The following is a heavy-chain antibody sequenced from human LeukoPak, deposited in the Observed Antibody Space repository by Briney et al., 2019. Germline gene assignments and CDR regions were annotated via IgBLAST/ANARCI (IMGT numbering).Heavy chain of an antibody. CDR1: GGSISSGADY. J-gene: IGHJ6*02. CDR3: ARGRGSGIRYYYYYYGMDV. Sequence: PSETLSLTCTVSGGSISSGADYWSWIRQPAGKGLEFIGRIYTSGYTYYNPSLKSRVTISVDTSKNQFSLKLSSVTAADTAVYYCARGRGSGIRYYYYYYGMDVWGQGTTVTVSS. CDR2: IYTSGYT. V-gene: IGHV4-61*02. D-gene: IGHD3-10*01.